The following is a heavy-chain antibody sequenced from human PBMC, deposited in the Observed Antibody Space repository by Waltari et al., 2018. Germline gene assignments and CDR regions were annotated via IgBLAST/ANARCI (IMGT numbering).Heavy chain of an antibody. J-gene: IGHJ4*02. CDR3: AKESPRWLLDY. D-gene: IGHD5-12*01. CDR1: GFTFSSYG. Sequence: VQLVESGGGVVQPGGSLRLSCAASGFTFSSYGMHWVRQAPGKGLEWVALIRYDGSNKYYADSVKGRFTISRDNSKNTLYLQMNSLRAEDTAVYYCAKESPRWLLDYWGQGTLVTVSS. V-gene: IGHV3-30*02. CDR2: IRYDGSNK.